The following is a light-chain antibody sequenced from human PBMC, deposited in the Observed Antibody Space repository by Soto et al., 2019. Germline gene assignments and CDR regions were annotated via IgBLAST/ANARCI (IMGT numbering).Light chain of an antibody. V-gene: IGKV1-5*01. CDR1: QSINTR. CDR2: DAS. J-gene: IGKJ1*01. CDR3: QQFIDGWT. Sequence: IQMTKSPSTMSAAIGDRVTITCRASQSINTRLAWYQQMPGKAPNLLIYDASSLESGVPSRFRGSGSETEFTLTISGLQPDDFATYYCQQFIDGWTFCQGTKV.